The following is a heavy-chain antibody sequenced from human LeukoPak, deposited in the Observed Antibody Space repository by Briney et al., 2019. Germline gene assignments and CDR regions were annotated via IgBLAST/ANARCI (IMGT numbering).Heavy chain of an antibody. V-gene: IGHV3-9*01. CDR3: ANGDDSSGYYYSWTY. D-gene: IGHD3-22*01. J-gene: IGHJ4*02. CDR2: IRWNGGGI. CDR1: GFTFDDYA. Sequence: GGSLRLSCAASGFTFDDYAMHWVRQAPGKGLEWVSGIRWNGGGIAYADSVKGRFTISRDNAKNSLYLQINSLRPEDTALYYCANGDDSSGYYYSWTYWGQGTLVTVSS.